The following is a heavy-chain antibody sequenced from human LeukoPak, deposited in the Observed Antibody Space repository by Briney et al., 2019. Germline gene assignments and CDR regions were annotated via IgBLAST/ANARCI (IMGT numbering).Heavy chain of an antibody. CDR2: FDPEDGET. Sequence: ASVKVSCKVSGYTLTELSMHWVRQAPGEGLEWMGGFDPEDGETIYAQKFQGRVTMTEDTSTDTAYMELSSLRSEDTAVYYCATEQLIAAAGQYWGQGTLVTVSS. J-gene: IGHJ4*02. D-gene: IGHD6-13*01. CDR3: ATEQLIAAAGQY. V-gene: IGHV1-24*01. CDR1: GYTLTELS.